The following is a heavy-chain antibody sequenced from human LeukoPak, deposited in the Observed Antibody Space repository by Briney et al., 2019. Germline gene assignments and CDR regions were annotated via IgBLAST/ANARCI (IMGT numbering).Heavy chain of an antibody. CDR1: GFSFSK. J-gene: IGHJ6*03. CDR3: ARDFEVRGVIDYYYYMDV. CDR2: ISSSATST. Sequence: GGSLRLSCSASGFSFSKMNWVRQAPGKGLEWVSHISSSATSTYYADSVKGRFTISRDNAKNSLYLQMNSLRAEDTAVYYCARDFEVRGVIDYYYYMDVWGKGTTVTVSS. D-gene: IGHD3-10*01. V-gene: IGHV3-48*03.